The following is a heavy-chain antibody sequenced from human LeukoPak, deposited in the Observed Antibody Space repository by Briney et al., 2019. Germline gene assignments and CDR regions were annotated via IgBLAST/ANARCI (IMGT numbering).Heavy chain of an antibody. CDR3: ARGSGEISPNYFDY. J-gene: IGHJ4*02. D-gene: IGHD3-16*02. CDR1: GGSFSGYY. V-gene: IGHV4-34*01. Sequence: SETLSLTCAVYGGSFSGYYWSWIRQPPGKGLEWIGEINHSGSTNYNPSLKSRVTISVDTSKNQFSLKLSSVTAADTAVYYCARGSGEISPNYFDYWGQGTLVTVSS. CDR2: INHSGST.